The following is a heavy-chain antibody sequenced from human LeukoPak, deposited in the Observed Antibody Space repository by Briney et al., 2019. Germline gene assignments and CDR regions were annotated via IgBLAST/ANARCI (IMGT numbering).Heavy chain of an antibody. CDR2: IKQDGSEK. J-gene: IGHJ6*03. D-gene: IGHD6-13*01. V-gene: IGHV3-7*01. CDR1: GFTFSSYW. CDR3: ARGRQYSSSCYYYYYMDV. Sequence: GGSLRLSCAASGFTFSSYWMSWVRQAPGKGLEWVANIKQDGSEKYYVDSVKGRFTVSRDNAKNSLYLQMNSLRAEDTAVYYCARGRQYSSSCYYYYYMDVWGKGTTVTVSS.